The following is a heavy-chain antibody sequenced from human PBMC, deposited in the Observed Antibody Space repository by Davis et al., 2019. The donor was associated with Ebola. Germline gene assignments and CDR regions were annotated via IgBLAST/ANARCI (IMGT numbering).Heavy chain of an antibody. V-gene: IGHV3-15*01. Sequence: GESLKISCAASGFTFNNAGLNWVRQSPGKGLEWVGRFKGEADEGTTDYAAPVKGRFSISRHDSENTLYLQMNSLTTEDTAVYYCTAGGPSRCNGGSCYSVFDYWGQGTLVTVSS. J-gene: IGHJ4*02. CDR3: TAGGPSRCNGGSCYSVFDY. D-gene: IGHD2-15*01. CDR1: GFTFNNAG. CDR2: FKGEADEGTT.